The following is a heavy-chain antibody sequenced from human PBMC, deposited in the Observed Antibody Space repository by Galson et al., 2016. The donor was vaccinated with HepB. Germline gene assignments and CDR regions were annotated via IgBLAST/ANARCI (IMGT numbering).Heavy chain of an antibody. V-gene: IGHV2-70*01. CDR3: ARTEYSYGRMDV. Sequence: PALVKPPQTLTLTCTFSGFSLSTSGMCVSWIRQPPGKALEWLALIDWDDDKYYSTSLKTRLTISKDTSKNQVVLTMTNMDPVEPATYYCARTEYSYGRMDVWGQGTTVTVSS. CDR2: IDWDDDK. J-gene: IGHJ6*02. D-gene: IGHD5-18*01. CDR1: GFSLSTSGMC.